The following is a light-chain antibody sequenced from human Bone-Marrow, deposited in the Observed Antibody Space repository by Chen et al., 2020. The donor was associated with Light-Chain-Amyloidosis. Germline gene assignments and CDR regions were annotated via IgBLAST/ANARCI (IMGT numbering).Light chain of an antibody. V-gene: IGLV1-44*01. CDR1: GSNIGGHS. J-gene: IGLJ3*02. Sequence: QSLLTQPPSASGTPGQALNIACSGSGSNIGGHSVNWYQHLPGTAPQLVIFNNHKRPSGVPDRFSGTRSGTSASLAISGLQADDEGDYYCAAWDDSLRTYLFGGGTKLTFL. CDR3: AAWDDSLRTYL. CDR2: NNH.